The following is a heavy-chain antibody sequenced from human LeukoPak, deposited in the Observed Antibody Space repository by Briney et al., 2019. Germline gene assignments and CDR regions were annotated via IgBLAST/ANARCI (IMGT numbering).Heavy chain of an antibody. J-gene: IGHJ4*02. D-gene: IGHD5-24*01. CDR3: ARGLTRWLPFSLNY. Sequence: ASVKVSCKASGYTFTSYDINWVRQATGQGLEWMGWMNPNSGNTGYAQKFQGRVTMTRNTSISTAYMELSSLRSEDTAVYYCARGLTRWLPFSLNYWGQGTLVTVSS. CDR1: GYTFTSYD. V-gene: IGHV1-8*01. CDR2: MNPNSGNT.